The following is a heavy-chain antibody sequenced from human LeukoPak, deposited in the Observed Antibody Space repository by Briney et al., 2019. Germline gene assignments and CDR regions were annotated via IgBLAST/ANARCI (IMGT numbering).Heavy chain of an antibody. CDR1: GDSLSSYY. J-gene: IGHJ3*02. D-gene: IGHD2-2*01. CDR3: ARWVYYAGAFDI. CDR2: IYYSGST. V-gene: IGHV4-59*01. Sequence: SETLSLTCTVSGDSLSSYYWSWIRQPPGKGLEWIGYIYYSGSTNYNPSLKSRVTISVDTSKNQFSLKLSSVTAADTAVYYCARWVYYAGAFDIWGQGTMVTVSS.